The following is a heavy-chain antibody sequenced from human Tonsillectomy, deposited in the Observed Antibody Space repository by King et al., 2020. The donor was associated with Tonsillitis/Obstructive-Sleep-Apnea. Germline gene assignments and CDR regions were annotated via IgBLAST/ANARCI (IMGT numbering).Heavy chain of an antibody. J-gene: IGHJ6*02. CDR1: GFTFSSYA. CDR2: ISYDGSNK. Sequence: VQLVESGGGVVQPGRSLRLSCAASGFTFSSYAMHWVRQAPGKGLEWVAVISYDGSNKYYADSVKGRFTISRDNSKNTLYLQMNSLRAEDTAVYYCAGPTTPYYYYVRDVGGQGTAVPVSS. V-gene: IGHV3-30*04. CDR3: AGPTTPYYYYVRDV. D-gene: IGHD1-1*01.